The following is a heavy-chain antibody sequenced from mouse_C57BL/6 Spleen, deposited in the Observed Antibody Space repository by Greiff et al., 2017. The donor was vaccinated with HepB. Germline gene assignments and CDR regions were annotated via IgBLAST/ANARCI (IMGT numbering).Heavy chain of an antibody. D-gene: IGHD2-2*01. J-gene: IGHJ2*01. CDR1: GYSITSGYY. Sequence: ESGPGLVKPSQSLSLTCSVTGYSITSGYYWNWIRQFPGNKLEWMGYISYDGSNNYNPSLKNRISITRDTSKNQFFLKLNSVTTEDTATYYCARGGLRRFFDYWGQGTTLTVSS. CDR3: ARGGLRRFFDY. V-gene: IGHV3-6*01. CDR2: ISYDGSN.